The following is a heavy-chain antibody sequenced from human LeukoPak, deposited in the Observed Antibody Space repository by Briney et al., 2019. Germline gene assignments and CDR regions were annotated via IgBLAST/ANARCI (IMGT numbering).Heavy chain of an antibody. CDR3: ASLLWSSSGPFDY. J-gene: IGHJ4*02. Sequence: PGGSLRLSCAASGLTFSSYAMSWVRQAPGKGLEWVSAISGSGGSTYYADSVKGRFTISRDNSKNTLYLQMNSLRAEDTAVYCCASLLWSSSGPFDYWGQGTLVTVSS. CDR1: GLTFSSYA. CDR2: ISGSGGST. V-gene: IGHV3-23*01. D-gene: IGHD3-10*01.